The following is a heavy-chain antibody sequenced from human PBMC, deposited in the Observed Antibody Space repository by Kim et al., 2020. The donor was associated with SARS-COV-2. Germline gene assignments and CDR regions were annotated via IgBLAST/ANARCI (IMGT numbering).Heavy chain of an antibody. D-gene: IGHD3-10*01. Sequence: SRVTISVDTSKNQFSLKLSSVTAADTAVYYCARGLRTMVRGVIITGAFDIWGQGTMVTVSS. J-gene: IGHJ3*02. V-gene: IGHV4-31*02. CDR3: ARGLRTMVRGVIITGAFDI.